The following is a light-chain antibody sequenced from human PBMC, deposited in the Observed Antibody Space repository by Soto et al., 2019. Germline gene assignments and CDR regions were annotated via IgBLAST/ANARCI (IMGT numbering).Light chain of an antibody. Sequence: DIPMTQSPSSLSASVGDRVTITCQASQDITDHLNWYQQRPGKAPKLLIYDASNLETGVPSRFSGSGSGTDFTFTISSLQPEDIATFYCQQYDILLTFGGGTKVELK. CDR1: QDITDH. CDR3: QQYDILLT. J-gene: IGKJ4*01. CDR2: DAS. V-gene: IGKV1-33*01.